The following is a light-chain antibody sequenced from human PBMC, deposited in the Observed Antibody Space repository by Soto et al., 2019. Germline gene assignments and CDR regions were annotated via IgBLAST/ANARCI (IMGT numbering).Light chain of an antibody. V-gene: IGKV1-5*03. CDR1: QSISSW. J-gene: IGKJ2*02. CDR2: KAS. CDR3: QQYNSYSGT. Sequence: DIPMTQSPSTLSASVGDRVTITCPASQSISSWLAWYQQKPGKAPKLLIYKASSLESGVPSRFSGSGSGTEFTLTISSLQPDDFATYYCQQYNSYSGTFGQGTKLEIK.